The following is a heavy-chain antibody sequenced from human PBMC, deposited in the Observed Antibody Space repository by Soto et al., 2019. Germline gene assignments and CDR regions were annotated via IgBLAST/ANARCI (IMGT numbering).Heavy chain of an antibody. D-gene: IGHD1-26*01. CDR3: AKDAYSGSYYWFGP. CDR2: IYHSGST. V-gene: IGHV4-30-2*01. J-gene: IGHJ5*02. Sequence: SETLSLTCAVSGGSISSGGYSWSWIRQPPGKGLEWIGYIYHSGSTYYADSVKGRFTISRDTSKNTLYLQMNSLRAEDTAVYYCAKDAYSGSYYWFGPWGPGTLVTVS. CDR1: GGSISSGGYS.